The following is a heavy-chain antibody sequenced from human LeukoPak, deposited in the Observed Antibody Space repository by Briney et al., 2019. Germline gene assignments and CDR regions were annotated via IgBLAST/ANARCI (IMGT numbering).Heavy chain of an antibody. CDR2: ISYDGNNK. D-gene: IGHD2-15*01. V-gene: IGHV3-30-3*01. CDR3: ARDVAHSRLSQDH. CDR1: GFTFSSYA. J-gene: IGHJ4*02. Sequence: GGSLRLSCAASGFTFSSYAMHWVRQAPGKGLEWVAVISYDGNNKYYADSVRGRFTISRDNSKNTLYLQMDSLRPEDSAVYYCARDVAHSRLSQDHWGQGTLVTVSS.